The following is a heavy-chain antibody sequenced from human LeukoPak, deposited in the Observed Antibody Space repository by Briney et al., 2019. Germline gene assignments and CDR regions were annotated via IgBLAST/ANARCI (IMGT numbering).Heavy chain of an antibody. D-gene: IGHD4-23*01. CDR1: GGSISSYY. Sequence: EPSETLSLTCTVSGGSISSYYWSWIRQPPGKGLEWIGYIYYSGSTNYNPSLKSRVTISVDTSKNQFSLKLSSVTAADTAVYYCAREKGGNSVAAFDYWGQGTLVTVSS. J-gene: IGHJ4*02. CDR2: IYYSGST. CDR3: AREKGGNSVAAFDY. V-gene: IGHV4-59*01.